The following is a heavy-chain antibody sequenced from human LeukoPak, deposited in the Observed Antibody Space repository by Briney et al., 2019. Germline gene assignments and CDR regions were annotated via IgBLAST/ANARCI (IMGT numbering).Heavy chain of an antibody. CDR3: ARDFFGVEPGWFDP. Sequence: ASVKASCKASGYTFTGYYMHWVRQAPGQGLEWMGWINPNSGGTNYAQKFQGRVTMTRDTSISTAYMELSRLRSDDTAVYYCARDFFGVEPGWFDPWGQGTLVTVSS. V-gene: IGHV1-2*02. D-gene: IGHD3-3*01. CDR2: INPNSGGT. J-gene: IGHJ5*02. CDR1: GYTFTGYY.